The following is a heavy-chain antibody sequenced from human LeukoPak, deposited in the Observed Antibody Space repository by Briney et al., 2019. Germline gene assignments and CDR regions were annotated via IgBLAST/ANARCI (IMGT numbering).Heavy chain of an antibody. D-gene: IGHD2-15*01. Sequence: SVKVSCKASGGTFISYAISWVRQAPGQGLEWMGGIIPIFGTANYAQKFQGRVTITADESTSTAYMELSSLRSEDTAVYYCARGYCSGGSCYGNYYYYYMDVWGKGTTVTVSS. J-gene: IGHJ6*03. CDR3: ARGYCSGGSCYGNYYYYYMDV. V-gene: IGHV1-69*01. CDR1: GGTFISYA. CDR2: IIPIFGTA.